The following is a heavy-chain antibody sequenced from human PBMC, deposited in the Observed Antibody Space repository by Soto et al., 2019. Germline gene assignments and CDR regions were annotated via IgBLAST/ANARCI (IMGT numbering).Heavy chain of an antibody. J-gene: IGHJ6*02. V-gene: IGHV3-21*01. Sequence: PGGSLRLSCAASGFTFSSYSMNWVRQAPGKGLEWVSSISSSSSYIYYADSVKGRFTISRDNAKNSLYLQMNSLRAEDTAVYYCAREREGVYSTYSYGMDVWGQGTTVTVSS. CDR3: AREREGVYSTYSYGMDV. CDR2: ISSSSSYI. D-gene: IGHD6-13*01. CDR1: GFTFSSYS.